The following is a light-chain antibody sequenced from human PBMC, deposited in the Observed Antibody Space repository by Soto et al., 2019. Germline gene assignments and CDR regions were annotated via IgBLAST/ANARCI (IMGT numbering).Light chain of an antibody. V-gene: IGKV3-15*01. CDR2: GAS. CDR3: QQYDNWPPYT. J-gene: IGKJ2*01. Sequence: ELVMTQSPATLSVSPGASATLSCRASQSVSSNLAWYQQKPGQAPRLLIYGASTRATGFPARFIGSVSGTEFTLTISSLQSEDFAVYYCQQYDNWPPYTFGQGTKVDIK. CDR1: QSVSSN.